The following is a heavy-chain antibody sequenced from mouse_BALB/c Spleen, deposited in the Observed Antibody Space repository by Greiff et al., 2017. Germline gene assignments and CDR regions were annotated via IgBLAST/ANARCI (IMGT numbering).Heavy chain of an antibody. J-gene: IGHJ4*01. D-gene: IGHD2-2*01. V-gene: IGHV10-1*02. CDR3: VRRHYGYDDAMDY. CDR1: GFTFNTYA. Sequence: EVMLVESGGGLVQPKGSLKLSCAASGFTFNTYAMNWVRQAPGKGLEWVARIRSKSNNYATYYADSVKDRFTISRDDSQSMLYLQMNNLKTEDTAMYYCVRRHYGYDDAMDYWGQGTSVTVSS. CDR2: IRSKSNNYAT.